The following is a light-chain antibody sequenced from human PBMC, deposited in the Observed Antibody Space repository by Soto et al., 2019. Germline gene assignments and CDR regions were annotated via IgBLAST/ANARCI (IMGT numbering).Light chain of an antibody. Sequence: QSALTQPASVSGSPGQSITISCTGTSSDVGGYNYVSWYQHTQAKPPKLMIYEVTDRPSGVSNRFSGSKSGNTASLTISGLQAEDEAEYYCSSYTNINTRACVFGTGTKVTVL. V-gene: IGLV2-14*01. CDR2: EVT. CDR3: SSYTNINTRACV. CDR1: SSDVGGYNY. J-gene: IGLJ1*01.